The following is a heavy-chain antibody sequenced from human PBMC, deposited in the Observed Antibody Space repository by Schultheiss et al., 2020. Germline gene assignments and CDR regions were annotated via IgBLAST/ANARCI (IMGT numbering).Heavy chain of an antibody. D-gene: IGHD3-10*01. CDR2: INHSGST. CDR1: GGSISSYY. CDR3: AREGDFRELLSP. V-gene: IGHV4-34*10. J-gene: IGHJ5*02. Sequence: SETLSLTCTVSGGSISSYYWSWIRQPPGKGLEWIGEINHSGSTYYNPSLKSRITMSVDTSKNQFYLKLSSVTAADTAVYYCAREGDFRELLSPWGQGTLVTVSS.